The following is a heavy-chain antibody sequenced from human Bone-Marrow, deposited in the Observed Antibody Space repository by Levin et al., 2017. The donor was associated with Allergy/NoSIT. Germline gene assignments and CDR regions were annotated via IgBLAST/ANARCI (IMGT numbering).Heavy chain of an antibody. D-gene: IGHD1-14*01. CDR1: GFSFSSYS. CDR2: ISTGLNII. Sequence: GGSLRLSCTGTGFSFSSYSMNWLRQAPGKGLEWVAYISTGLNIIEYSESVKGRFTISRDDAESSVYLQMNSLRVEDTAIYYCARDIFPGPPVVATWFSPWGQGTLVTVSS. CDR3: ARDIFPGPPVVATWFSP. V-gene: IGHV3-48*01. J-gene: IGHJ5*02.